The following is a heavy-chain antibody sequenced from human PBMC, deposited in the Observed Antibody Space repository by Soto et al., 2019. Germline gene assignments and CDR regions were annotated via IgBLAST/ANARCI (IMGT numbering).Heavy chain of an antibody. D-gene: IGHD6-13*01. V-gene: IGHV3-30*03. J-gene: IGHJ6*02. CDR2: MSHYGFSQ. Sequence: GGSLRVSCQVSGLLISHYAIHWVRQAPVKGLQWVAVMSHYGFSQHIIESVKDRYIMSRDESENTLHLQLSNLRVEDTAIYYCARDPLRRADHGYGMDVSGQGTTDTVSS. CDR1: GLLISHYA. CDR3: ARDPLRRADHGYGMDV.